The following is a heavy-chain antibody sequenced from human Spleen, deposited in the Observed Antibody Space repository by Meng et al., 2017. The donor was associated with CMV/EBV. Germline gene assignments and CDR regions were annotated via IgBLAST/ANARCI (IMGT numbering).Heavy chain of an antibody. CDR2: IIPVLGTA. Sequence: SVKVSCKASGGTFSSYTISWVRQAPGQGLEWMGRIIPVLGTANYAQKFQGRVTITADKSTSTAYMELSSLRSEDTAVYYCARSQEYYDFWSGYYVYWGQGTLVTVSS. V-gene: IGHV1-69*08. CDR3: ARSQEYYDFWSGYYVY. J-gene: IGHJ4*02. D-gene: IGHD3-3*01. CDR1: GGTFSSYT.